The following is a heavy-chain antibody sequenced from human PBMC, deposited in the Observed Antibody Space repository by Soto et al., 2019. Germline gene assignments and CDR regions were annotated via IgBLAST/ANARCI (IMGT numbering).Heavy chain of an antibody. CDR3: ARGRYSSSWYRNYYYGMDV. Sequence: SETLSLTCAISGDSVSSNSAAWNWIRQSPSRGLEWLGRTYYRSKWYNDYAVSVKSRITINPDTSKNQFSLQLNSVTPEDTAVYYCARGRYSSSWYRNYYYGMDVWGQGTTVTVSS. CDR1: GDSVSSNSAA. V-gene: IGHV6-1*01. J-gene: IGHJ6*02. D-gene: IGHD6-13*01. CDR2: TYYRSKWYN.